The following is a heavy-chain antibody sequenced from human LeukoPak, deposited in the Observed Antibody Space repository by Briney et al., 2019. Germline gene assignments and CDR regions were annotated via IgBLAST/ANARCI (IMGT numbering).Heavy chain of an antibody. J-gene: IGHJ5*02. CDR2: ISAYNGNT. D-gene: IGHD5-24*01. CDR3: ARAWLGLTGDGYTADNWFDP. CDR1: GYTFTSYG. Sequence: ASVKVSCKASGYTFTSYGIGWVRQAPGQGLEWMGWISAYNGNTNYAQKLQGRVTMTTDTSTSTAYMELRSLRSDDTAVYYCARAWLGLTGDGYTADNWFDPWGQGTLVTVSS. V-gene: IGHV1-18*01.